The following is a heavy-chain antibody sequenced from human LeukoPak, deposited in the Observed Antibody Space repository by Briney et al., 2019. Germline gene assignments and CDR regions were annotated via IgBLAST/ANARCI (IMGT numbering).Heavy chain of an antibody. J-gene: IGHJ3*02. V-gene: IGHV1-18*01. CDR3: ARQQYYYGSGSPDDAFDI. D-gene: IGHD3-10*01. Sequence: ASVKVSCKASGYTFTSYGISWVRQAPGQGLEWMGWISAYNGNTNYAQKLQGRVTMTTDTSTRTAYMELRSLRYDDTAVYYCARQQYYYGSGSPDDAFDIWGQGTMVTVSS. CDR1: GYTFTSYG. CDR2: ISAYNGNT.